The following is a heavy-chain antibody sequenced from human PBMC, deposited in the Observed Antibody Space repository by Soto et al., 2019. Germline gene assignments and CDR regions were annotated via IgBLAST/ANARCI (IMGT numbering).Heavy chain of an antibody. V-gene: IGHV1-3*01. CDR1: GYTFTPYA. Sequence: ASVKVSRKAPGYTFTPYAIHLLRQAPRQNLEWMAWINPGNGNTRYSQKFLGRVSITRDTSASTAYLELDSLRSEDTAVYYCARSAISPYGGLIGPFDYWGQGNLVTVSS. CDR2: INPGNGNT. D-gene: IGHD3-16*02. CDR3: ARSAISPYGGLIGPFDY. J-gene: IGHJ4*02.